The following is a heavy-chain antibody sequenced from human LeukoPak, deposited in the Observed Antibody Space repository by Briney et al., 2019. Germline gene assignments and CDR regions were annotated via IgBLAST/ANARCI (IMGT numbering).Heavy chain of an antibody. CDR1: GGSISSSSHY. CDR2: IHYSGST. D-gene: IGHD3-22*01. V-gene: IGHV4-39*01. J-gene: IGHJ4*02. Sequence: SETLSLTCTVSGGSISSSSHYWGWIRQPPGQGLEWIGSIHYSGSTYYNSSLKSRVTISVDTSKNQFSLKLSSVTAADTAVYYCARARYYYDSSGYYISALYYFDYWGQGTLVTVSS. CDR3: ARARYYYDSSGYYISALYYFDY.